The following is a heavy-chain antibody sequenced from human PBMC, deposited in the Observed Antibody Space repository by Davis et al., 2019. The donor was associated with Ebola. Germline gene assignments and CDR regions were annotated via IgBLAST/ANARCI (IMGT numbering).Heavy chain of an antibody. CDR3: ATGPPGGTTDY. V-gene: IGHV3-9*01. Sequence: SLKISCAASGFSFDDYAMHWVRQAPGKGLEWVSGISWNSGSIGYADSVEGRFTISRDNAKKSLYLQMNSLRAEDTALYYCATGPPGGTTDYWGQGTLVTVSS. CDR1: GFSFDDYA. J-gene: IGHJ4*02. CDR2: ISWNSGSI. D-gene: IGHD1-26*01.